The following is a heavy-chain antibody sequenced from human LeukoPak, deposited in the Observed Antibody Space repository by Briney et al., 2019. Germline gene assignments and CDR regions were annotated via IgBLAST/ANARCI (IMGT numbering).Heavy chain of an antibody. CDR3: AKWGSQWLDSHEDY. Sequence: PGGSLRLSCAASGFTFSSYAMSWARQAPGKGLEWVSAISGSGGSTYYADSVKGRFAISRDNSKNTLYLQMNSLRAEDTAVYYCAKWGSQWLDSHEDYWGQGTLVTVSS. D-gene: IGHD6-19*01. CDR2: ISGSGGST. CDR1: GFTFSSYA. V-gene: IGHV3-23*01. J-gene: IGHJ4*02.